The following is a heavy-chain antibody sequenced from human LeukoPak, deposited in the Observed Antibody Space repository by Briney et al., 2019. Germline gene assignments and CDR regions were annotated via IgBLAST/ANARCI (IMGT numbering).Heavy chain of an antibody. Sequence: ASVKAFCKASGYTFTGYYIHWVRQAPGQGLEWMGWINPDSGGTNYAQKLQGRVSMTTDTSTSTAYMELRSLRSDDTAVYYCARDPTKYFWSAYNPFDYWGQGTLVTVSS. CDR1: GYTFTGYY. J-gene: IGHJ4*02. CDR3: ARDPTKYFWSAYNPFDY. V-gene: IGHV1-2*02. CDR2: INPDSGGT. D-gene: IGHD3-3*01.